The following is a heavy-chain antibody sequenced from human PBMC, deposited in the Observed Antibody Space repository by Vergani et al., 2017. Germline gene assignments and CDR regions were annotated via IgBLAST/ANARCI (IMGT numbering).Heavy chain of an antibody. CDR3: ARETRVTATFCCKLRLFDP. J-gene: IGHJ5*02. D-gene: IGHD6-25*01. CDR2: INYSGKT. V-gene: IGHV4-59*01. Sequence: QVHLQESGPGLVKASETLSLTCAVSGASLSSSYWDWVRLTPGKKLEWIGNINYSGKTKYNPFFIGRVTITIDTSRSQVSLRLTSVTAADTAVYYCARETRVTATFCCKLRLFDPWGQGTLVTVSS. CDR1: GASLSSSY.